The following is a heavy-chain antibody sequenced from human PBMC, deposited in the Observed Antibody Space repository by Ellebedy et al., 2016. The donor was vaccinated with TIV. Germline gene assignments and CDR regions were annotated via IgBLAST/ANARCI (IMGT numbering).Heavy chain of an antibody. CDR1: GGSISSYY. D-gene: IGHD5-18*01. Sequence: SETLSLTCTVSGGSISSYYWSWIRQPPGKGLEWIGYIYYSGSTNYNPSLKSRVTISVDTSKNQFSLKLSSVTAADTAVYYCARGGTAMVYFDYWGQGTLVTVSS. CDR3: ARGGTAMVYFDY. V-gene: IGHV4-59*01. J-gene: IGHJ4*02. CDR2: IYYSGST.